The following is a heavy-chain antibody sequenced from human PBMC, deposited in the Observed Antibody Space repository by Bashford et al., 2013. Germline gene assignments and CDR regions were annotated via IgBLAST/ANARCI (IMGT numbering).Heavy chain of an antibody. D-gene: IGHD4-17*01. V-gene: IGHV2-5*02. CDR1: GFSLNSSDVG. J-gene: IGHJ4*02. Sequence: SGPTLVKPTQTLTLTCTFSGFSLNSSDVGVGWIRQPPGKALEWLALVYWDDDKRYRPSLKNRFSINKVTSKNEVVLTMTDMDPVDTATYYCARYDYGDYKLHYWGPGTLVTVSS. CDR2: VYWDDDK. CDR3: ARYDYGDYKLHY.